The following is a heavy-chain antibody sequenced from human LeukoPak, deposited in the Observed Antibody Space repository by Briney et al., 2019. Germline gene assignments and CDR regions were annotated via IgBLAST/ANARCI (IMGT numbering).Heavy chain of an antibody. V-gene: IGHV3-48*03. D-gene: IGHD3-22*01. J-gene: IGHJ1*01. CDR2: ITSSGSST. CDR1: GFTFSSYE. Sequence: GGSLRLSCAASGFTFSSYEMNWVRQAPGKGLECVSYITSSGSSTYYADSVKGRFTISRDNAKNSLYLQMNSLRVEDTAVYYCARGEYYYDGGYWGQGTLVTVSS. CDR3: ARGEYYYDGGY.